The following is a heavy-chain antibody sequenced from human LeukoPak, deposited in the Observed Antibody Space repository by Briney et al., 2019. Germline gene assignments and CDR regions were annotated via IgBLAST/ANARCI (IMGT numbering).Heavy chain of an antibody. CDR1: GFTFSSYA. V-gene: IGHV3-30-3*01. Sequence: PGGSLRLSCAASGFTFSSYAMHWVRQAPGKGLEWVAVISYDGSNKYYADSVKGRFTISRDNSKSTLYLQVNSLRAEDTAVYYCARDQVGATDYFDYWGQGTLVTVSS. D-gene: IGHD1-26*01. CDR2: ISYDGSNK. J-gene: IGHJ4*02. CDR3: ARDQVGATDYFDY.